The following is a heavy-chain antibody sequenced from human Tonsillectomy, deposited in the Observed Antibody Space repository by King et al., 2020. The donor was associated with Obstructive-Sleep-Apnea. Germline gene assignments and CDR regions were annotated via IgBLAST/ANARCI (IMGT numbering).Heavy chain of an antibody. D-gene: IGHD3-16*01. Sequence: QLQESGPGLVEPSETLSLTCTVSGGSLNIYFWSWIRQPPGRGLGWIGYIYDTGSTKYNPSLKSRVSMSLDTSKNQFSLKFSDVTAADTAVYYCARSIAASGVLDYWGQGSQVTVTS. V-gene: IGHV4-59*08. CDR3: ARSIAASGVLDY. CDR1: GGSLNIYF. CDR2: IYDTGST. J-gene: IGHJ4*02.